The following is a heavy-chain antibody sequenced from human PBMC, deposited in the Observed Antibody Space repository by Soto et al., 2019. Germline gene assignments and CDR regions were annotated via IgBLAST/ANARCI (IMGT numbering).Heavy chain of an antibody. D-gene: IGHD3-3*02. CDR3: ARLPSRHLVDY. CDR2: MFYGVST. J-gene: IGHJ4*02. Sequence: SETLSLTCTGSCSSINSSGYYWGWIRQPPGKGLEWIGSMFYGVSTYYNPSLKSRVPVSVDTSKNQFSLNLRSVTAADTAVYYCARLPSRHLVDYWGQGTLVTVSS. CDR1: CSSINSSGYY. V-gene: IGHV4-39*01.